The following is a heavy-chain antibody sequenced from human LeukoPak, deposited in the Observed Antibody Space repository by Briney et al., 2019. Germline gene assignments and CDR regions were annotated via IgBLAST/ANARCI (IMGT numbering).Heavy chain of an antibody. CDR3: AKIGPYSGSYYDY. D-gene: IGHD1-26*01. CDR1: GFTVSSNY. CDR2: IYSGGST. J-gene: IGHJ4*02. Sequence: PGGSLRLSCAASGFTVSSNYMSWVRQAPGKGLEWVSLIYSGGSTYYADSVKGRFAISRDNSKNTLYLQMNSLRAEDTAVYYCAKIGPYSGSYYDYWVQGTLVTVSS. V-gene: IGHV3-53*05.